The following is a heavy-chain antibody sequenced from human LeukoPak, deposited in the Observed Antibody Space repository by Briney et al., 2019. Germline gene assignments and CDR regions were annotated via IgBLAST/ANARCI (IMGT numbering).Heavy chain of an antibody. V-gene: IGHV3-33*01. CDR3: ARELSRLYYFDY. Sequence: GGSLRLSCAASGFTFSSYGMHWVRQAPGKGLEWVAVIWYDGSNKYYADSVKGRFTISRDNSKNTLYLQMNSLRAEDTAVYYCARELSRLYYFDYWGQGTLVTVSS. CDR1: GFTFSSYG. CDR2: IWYDGSNK. J-gene: IGHJ4*02.